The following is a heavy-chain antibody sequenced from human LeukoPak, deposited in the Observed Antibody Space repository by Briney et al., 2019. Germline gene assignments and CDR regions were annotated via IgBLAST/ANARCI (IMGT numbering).Heavy chain of an antibody. Sequence: ASVKVSCKASGYTLTNHGISWVRQAPGQGLEWIGWIRTYNGNTEYAQNLQGRVTMTTDTSTSTAYMELRSLRSDDTAVYYCARGPHCSSSTWYSSTCSYWYFDLWGRGTLVTVSS. CDR1: GYTLTNHG. CDR3: ARGPHCSSSTWYSSTCSYWYFDL. J-gene: IGHJ2*01. D-gene: IGHD6-13*01. CDR2: IRTYNGNT. V-gene: IGHV1-18*01.